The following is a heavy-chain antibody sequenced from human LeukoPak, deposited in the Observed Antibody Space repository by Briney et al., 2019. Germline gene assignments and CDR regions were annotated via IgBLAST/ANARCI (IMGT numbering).Heavy chain of an antibody. CDR2: INPNSGGT. CDR3: ARDGVSGSYHPDY. V-gene: IGHV1-2*02. CDR1: GYTFTGYY. J-gene: IGHJ4*02. Sequence: ASVKVSCKASGYTFTGYYMHWVRQAPGQGLEWMGWINPNSGGTNYAQKFQGRVTMTRDTSISTAYMELSRLRSDDTAVYYCARDGVSGSYHPDYWGQGTLVTVSS. D-gene: IGHD1-26*01.